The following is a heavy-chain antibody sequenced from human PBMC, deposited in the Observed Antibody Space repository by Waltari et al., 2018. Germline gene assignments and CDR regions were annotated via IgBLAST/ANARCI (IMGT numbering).Heavy chain of an antibody. CDR2: FNPDSGGT. V-gene: IGHV1-2*06. D-gene: IGHD3-10*01. CDR3: VRGSGGYSWFDP. CDR1: GYIFTDYY. Sequence: QVQLLQSGAEVKKPGASVKVYCKASGYIFTDYYIHWVRQAPGRGLEWVGRFNPDSGGTNYAQKFQGRVTMTTDTSITTAYMELSRLTSDDTALYYCVRGSGGYSWFDPWGQGTLLTVSS. J-gene: IGHJ5*02.